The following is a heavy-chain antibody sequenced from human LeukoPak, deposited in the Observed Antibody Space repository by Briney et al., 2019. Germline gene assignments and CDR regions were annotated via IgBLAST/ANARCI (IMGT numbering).Heavy chain of an antibody. CDR1: GLTFSSYS. J-gene: IGHJ4*02. CDR3: TTGPESGSYLVDY. V-gene: IGHV3-48*01. CDR2: ISSSSSTI. Sequence: GGSLRLSCAASGLTFSSYSMNWVRQAPGKGLEWVSYISSSSSTIYYADSVKGRFTISRDNAKNSLYLQMNSLRAEDTAVYYCTTGPESGSYLVDYWGQGTLVTVSS. D-gene: IGHD1-26*01.